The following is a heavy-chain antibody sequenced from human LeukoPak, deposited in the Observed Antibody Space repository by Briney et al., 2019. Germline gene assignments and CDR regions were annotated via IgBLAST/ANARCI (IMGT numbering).Heavy chain of an antibody. CDR2: IKQDGSEE. Sequence: GGSLRLSCAASGFTFSSYWMSWVRQAPGKGLEWVANIKQDGSEEYYVDSVKGRFTISRDNAKNSLYLQMNSLRAEDTAVYYCARGTIAAAGYYYFDYWGQGTQVTVSS. CDR1: GFTFSSYW. V-gene: IGHV3-7*04. D-gene: IGHD6-13*01. J-gene: IGHJ4*02. CDR3: ARGTIAAAGYYYFDY.